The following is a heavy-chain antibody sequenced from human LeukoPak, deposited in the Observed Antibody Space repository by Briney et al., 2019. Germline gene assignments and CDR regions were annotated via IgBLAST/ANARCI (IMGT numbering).Heavy chain of an antibody. CDR2: IYSGGNT. D-gene: IGHD3-10*01. V-gene: IGHV3-53*05. Sequence: GGSLRLSCAASGFTVSGNYMSWVRQAPGKGLEWVSVIYSGGNTYYVDSVKGRFTISRDNSNNTLYLQMNSLRADDTAVYYCASSNSGSYYVNWGQGTLVTDSS. J-gene: IGHJ4*02. CDR1: GFTVSGNY. CDR3: ASSNSGSYYVN.